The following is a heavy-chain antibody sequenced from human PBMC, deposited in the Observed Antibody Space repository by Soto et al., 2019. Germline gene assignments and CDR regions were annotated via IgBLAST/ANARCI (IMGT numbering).Heavy chain of an antibody. Sequence: EEQLVESGGTLVQPGGSLRLSCAASGFTLSDHHVDWVRQAPGKGLEWVGRTTSKANAYSTEYAASVKGRFAISRDDSKNSLYLQMNSLKTEDTAVYYCVVSSRYNSGWYSGFWGQGILVTVSS. CDR1: GFTLSDHH. D-gene: IGHD6-19*01. J-gene: IGHJ4*02. CDR2: TTSKANAYST. CDR3: VVSSRYNSGWYSGF. V-gene: IGHV3-72*01.